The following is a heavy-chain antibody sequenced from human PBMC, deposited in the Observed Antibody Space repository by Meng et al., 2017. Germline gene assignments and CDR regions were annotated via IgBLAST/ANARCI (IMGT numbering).Heavy chain of an antibody. CDR2: IKQDGSEK. J-gene: IGHJ4*02. D-gene: IGHD3-22*01. Sequence: GESLKISCAASGFTFSSYWMSWVRQAPGKGLEWVANIKQDGSEKYYVDSVKGRFTISRDNAKNSLYLQMNSLRAEDTAVYYCARGGGGYYDSSGYYYGDYWGQGTLVTVSS. CDR1: GFTFSSYW. V-gene: IGHV3-7*01. CDR3: ARGGGGYYDSSGYYYGDY.